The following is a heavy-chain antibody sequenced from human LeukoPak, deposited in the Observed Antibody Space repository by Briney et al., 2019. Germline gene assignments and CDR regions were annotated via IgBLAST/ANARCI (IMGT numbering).Heavy chain of an antibody. Sequence: EASVKVSCKASGYTFTSYGISWVRQAPGQGLEWMGWISAYNGNTNYAQKLQGRVTMTTDTSTSTAYMELSSLRSEDTAVYYCARDGELWFGESYYFDYWGQGTLVTVSS. CDR3: ARDGELWFGESYYFDY. CDR2: ISAYNGNT. D-gene: IGHD3-10*01. CDR1: GYTFTSYG. J-gene: IGHJ4*02. V-gene: IGHV1-18*01.